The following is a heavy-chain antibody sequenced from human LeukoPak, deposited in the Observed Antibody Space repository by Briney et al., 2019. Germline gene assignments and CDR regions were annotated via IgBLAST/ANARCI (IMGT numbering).Heavy chain of an antibody. Sequence: SVKVSCEASGGTFSSYAISWVRQAPGQGLEWMGRIIPILGIANYAQKFQGRVTITADKSTSTAYMELSSLRSEDTAVYYCVFGAAVNGGEDYWGQGTLVTVSS. CDR2: IIPILGIA. J-gene: IGHJ4*02. CDR1: GGTFSSYA. D-gene: IGHD6-13*01. V-gene: IGHV1-69*04. CDR3: VFGAAVNGGEDY.